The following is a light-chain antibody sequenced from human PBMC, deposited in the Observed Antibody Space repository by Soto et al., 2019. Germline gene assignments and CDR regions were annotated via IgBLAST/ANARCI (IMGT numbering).Light chain of an antibody. CDR1: QDITNY. CDR3: QHYANLPYT. V-gene: IGKV1-33*01. Sequence: DIQLPQSPSSLSASVGDRVTITCQPSQDITNYLNWYQQKPGKAPRLLIAGASKLETGVPSRFSGSRSGTDYTFTIGSLQPEDTATYYCQHYANLPYTFGQGTKLEIK. CDR2: GAS. J-gene: IGKJ2*01.